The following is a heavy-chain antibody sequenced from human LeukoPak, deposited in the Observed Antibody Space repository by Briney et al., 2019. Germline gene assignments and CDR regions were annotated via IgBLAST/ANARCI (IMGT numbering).Heavy chain of an antibody. V-gene: IGHV1-18*01. CDR2: ISVCSGHT. J-gene: IGHJ3*01. Sequence: ASVKVSCKASGYTFTSYGISWVRQAPGQGLEWMGWISVCSGHTNYAQKLQGRVTMTTDTSTSTAYMELRSLKSDDTAVYYCARRTYCASYYTPDDAFDVRGQGTMVTVSS. CDR3: ARRTYCASYYTPDDAFDV. D-gene: IGHD3-10*01. CDR1: GYTFTSYG.